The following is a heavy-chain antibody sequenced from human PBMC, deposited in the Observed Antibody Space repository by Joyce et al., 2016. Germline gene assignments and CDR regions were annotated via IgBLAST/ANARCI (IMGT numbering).Heavy chain of an antibody. CDR2: INTDGSST. CDR1: GFSFSGYW. Sequence: EVQLVESGGGLVQPGGSLRLSCAASGFSFSGYWIHWVRRAPGKGLVWVSRINTDGSSTRFADSVKGRFTISRDNAKNTLYRQMNSLRAEDTAVYYCVRGISARPGGPNWFDPWGQGTLVTVSS. D-gene: IGHD6-6*01. J-gene: IGHJ5*02. CDR3: VRGISARPGGPNWFDP. V-gene: IGHV3-74*01.